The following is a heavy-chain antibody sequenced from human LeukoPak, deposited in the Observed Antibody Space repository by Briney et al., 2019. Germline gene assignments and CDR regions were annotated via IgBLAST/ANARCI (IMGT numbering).Heavy chain of an antibody. CDR1: GYTFTSYG. V-gene: IGHV1-18*01. Sequence: ASVKVSCKASGYTFTSYGISWVRQAPGQGLEWMGWISAYNGNTNYAQKLQGRVTMTTDTSTSTAYRQLMSVRSDDTAVYYCARVTTSFDYWGQGTLVTVSS. D-gene: IGHD1-1*01. CDR2: ISAYNGNT. CDR3: ARVTTSFDY. J-gene: IGHJ4*02.